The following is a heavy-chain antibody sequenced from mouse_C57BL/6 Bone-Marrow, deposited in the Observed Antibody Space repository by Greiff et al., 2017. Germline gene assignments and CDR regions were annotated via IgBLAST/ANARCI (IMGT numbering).Heavy chain of an antibody. CDR2: IDPSDSYT. CDR1: GYTFTSYW. CDR3: ARDEYGGAWFAN. Sequence: VQLQQPGAELVKPGASVKLSCKASGYTFTSYWMQWVKQRPGQGLEWIGEIDPSDSYTNYNQKFKGKATLTVDTSSSTAYMQLSSLTSEDAAVYCSARDEYGGAWFANRGQGTLVTVTA. D-gene: IGHD1-2*01. V-gene: IGHV1-50*01. J-gene: IGHJ3*01.